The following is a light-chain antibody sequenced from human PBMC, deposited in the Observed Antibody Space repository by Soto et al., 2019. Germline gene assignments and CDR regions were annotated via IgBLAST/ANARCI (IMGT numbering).Light chain of an antibody. V-gene: IGLV1-40*01. CDR1: SSNIGAGSD. CDR2: GNN. CDR3: QSYDSSRRAWV. Sequence: QSVLTQPPSLSGAPGQTITISCTGSSSNIGAGSDVHWFQHLPGTAPKVLIYGNNNRPSGVPDRFSGSKSGTSGSLAIAGLKAEDEADYYCQSYDSSRRAWVFGGGTKLTVL. J-gene: IGLJ3*02.